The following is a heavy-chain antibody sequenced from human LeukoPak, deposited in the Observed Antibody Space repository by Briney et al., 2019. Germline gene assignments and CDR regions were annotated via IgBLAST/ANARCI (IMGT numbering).Heavy chain of an antibody. J-gene: IGHJ6*04. CDR3: ARGVRSSYGSGSYVRSYSYYGMDV. CDR2: INHSGST. Sequence: SETLSLTCAVCGGSFSGYYWSWIRQPPGKGLEWIGKINHSGSTNYNPSLKSRVTISVDTSKNQFSLKLSSVTASDTAVYYCARGVRSSYGSGSYVRSYSYYGMDVWAKGTRVTVSS. CDR1: GGSFSGYY. V-gene: IGHV4-34*01. D-gene: IGHD3-10*01.